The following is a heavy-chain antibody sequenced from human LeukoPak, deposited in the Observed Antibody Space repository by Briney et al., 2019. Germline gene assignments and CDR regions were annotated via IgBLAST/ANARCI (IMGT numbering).Heavy chain of an antibody. CDR1: GYTFTSYD. CDR3: ARALSWTTESYYYMDV. D-gene: IGHD3/OR15-3a*01. V-gene: IGHV1-8*01. CDR2: MNPNSGNT. Sequence: ASVKVSCKASGYTFTSYDINWVRQATGQGLEWMGWMNPNSGNTGYAQKFQGGVTMTKNTSISTAYMDLSSLRSEDTAVYYCARALSWTTESYYYMDVWGKGTTVTVSS. J-gene: IGHJ6*03.